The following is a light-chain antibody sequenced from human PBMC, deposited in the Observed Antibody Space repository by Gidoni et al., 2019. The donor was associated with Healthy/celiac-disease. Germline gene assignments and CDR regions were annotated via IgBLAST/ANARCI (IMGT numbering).Light chain of an antibody. Sequence: DIQMTPSPSSLSSSVGDSVTITCRASQSISSYLNWYQQKPGKAPKLLIYAASSLQSGVPSRFSGSGSGTDFTLTISSLQPEDFATYYCQQSYSTPSITFGQGTRLEIK. V-gene: IGKV1-39*01. J-gene: IGKJ5*01. CDR1: QSISSY. CDR3: QQSYSTPSIT. CDR2: AAS.